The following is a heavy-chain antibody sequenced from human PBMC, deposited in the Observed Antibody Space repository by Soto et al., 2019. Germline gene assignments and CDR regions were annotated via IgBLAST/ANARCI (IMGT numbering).Heavy chain of an antibody. CDR3: ARETSITMVRGVIPYYYYYGMDV. D-gene: IGHD3-10*01. V-gene: IGHV1-18*01. Sequence: ASVKVSCKASGYTFTSYGISWVRQAPGQGLEWMGWISAYNGNTNYAQKLQGRVTMTTDTSTSTAYMELRSLRSDDTAVYYCARETSITMVRGVIPYYYYYGMDVWG. CDR2: ISAYNGNT. J-gene: IGHJ6*02. CDR1: GYTFTSYG.